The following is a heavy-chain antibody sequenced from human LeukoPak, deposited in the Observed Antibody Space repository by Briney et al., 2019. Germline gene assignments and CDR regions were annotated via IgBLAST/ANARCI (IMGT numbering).Heavy chain of an antibody. CDR1: GGSISSYY. CDR3: ARRADSRDCYTGIHDAFDI. V-gene: IGHV4-59*01. J-gene: IGHJ3*02. Sequence: PSETLSLTCTVPGGSISSYYWSWIRQPPGKGLEWIGYIYYSGSTNYNPSLKSRVTISVDTSKNQFSLKLSSVTAADTAVYYCARRADSRDCYTGIHDAFDIWGQGTMVTVSS. D-gene: IGHD5-24*01. CDR2: IYYSGST.